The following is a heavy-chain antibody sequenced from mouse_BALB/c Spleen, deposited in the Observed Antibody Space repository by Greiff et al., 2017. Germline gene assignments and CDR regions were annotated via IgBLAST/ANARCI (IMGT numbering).Heavy chain of an antibody. Sequence: EVKLEESGGDLVKPGGSLKLSCAASGFTFSSYGMSWVRQTPDKRLEWVATISSGGSYTYYPDSVKGRFTISRDNAKNTLYLQMSSLKSEDTAMYYCARRDYGSSYYFDYWGQGTTLTVSS. J-gene: IGHJ2*01. V-gene: IGHV5-6*02. CDR3: ARRDYGSSYYFDY. CDR1: GFTFSSYG. CDR2: ISSGGSYT. D-gene: IGHD1-1*01.